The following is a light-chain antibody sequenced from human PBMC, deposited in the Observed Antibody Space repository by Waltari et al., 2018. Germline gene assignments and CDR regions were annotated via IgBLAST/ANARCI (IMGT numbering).Light chain of an antibody. J-gene: IGLJ3*02. CDR1: TGIGENLAF. CDR3: CSYVQRDIWL. Sequence: HSALTHPASVSGAQDQPLTIPCSAVTGIGENLAFVTWYQHHPGKVPKLLIYDVLKRPPDISDRFTGAKSGNTASLSTSGVQDDDEADYYCCSYVQRDIWLFGGGTKVTVL. V-gene: IGLV2-23*02. CDR2: DVL.